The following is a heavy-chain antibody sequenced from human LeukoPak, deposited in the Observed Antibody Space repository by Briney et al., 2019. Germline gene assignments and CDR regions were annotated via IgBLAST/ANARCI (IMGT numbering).Heavy chain of an antibody. J-gene: IGHJ6*02. Sequence: GGSLRLSCAASGFTFSSYWMSWVRQAPGKGLEWVSSISSSSSYIYYADSVKGRFTISRDNAKNSLYLQMNSLRAEDTAVYYCARDEWNYYGSGSHYMDVWGQGTTVTVSS. CDR1: GFTFSSYW. CDR3: ARDEWNYYGSGSHYMDV. V-gene: IGHV3-21*01. CDR2: ISSSSSYI. D-gene: IGHD3-10*01.